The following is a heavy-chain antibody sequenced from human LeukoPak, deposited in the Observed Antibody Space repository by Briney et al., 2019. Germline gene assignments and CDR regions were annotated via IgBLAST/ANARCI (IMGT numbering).Heavy chain of an antibody. Sequence: GGSLRLSCAASGFTIGPYAMYWVRQGPGRGLGWVSVIKADGSGTFYADSVRGRFTTSRDNSKNSLYLQMNSLTSEDTALYYCATWAFYHNLDVWGQGTTVIVSS. CDR2: IKADGSGT. V-gene: IGHV3-43*02. D-gene: IGHD2/OR15-2a*01. CDR3: ATWAFYHNLDV. J-gene: IGHJ6*02. CDR1: GFTIGPYA.